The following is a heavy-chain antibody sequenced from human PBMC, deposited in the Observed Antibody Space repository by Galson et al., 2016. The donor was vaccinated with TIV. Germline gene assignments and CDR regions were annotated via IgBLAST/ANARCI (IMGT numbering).Heavy chain of an antibody. Sequence: SLRLSCAASGFTFSTYWMSWVRQAPGEGLQWVANIKQDRTDQNYVDSVKGRFSISRDNAKNSLFLQMNTLRPEDTAVYYCARDWDDYGAHSALDDWGQGTLVTVSS. J-gene: IGHJ4*02. CDR2: IKQDRTDQ. D-gene: IGHD4-17*01. CDR3: ARDWDDYGAHSALDD. V-gene: IGHV3-7*01. CDR1: GFTFSTYW.